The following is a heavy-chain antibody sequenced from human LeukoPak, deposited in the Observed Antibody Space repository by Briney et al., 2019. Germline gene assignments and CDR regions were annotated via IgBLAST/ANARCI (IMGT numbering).Heavy chain of an antibody. CDR1: GGSISSYY. Sequence: SETLSLTCTVSGGSISSYYWSWIRQPPGKGLEWIGYIYYSGSTNYNPSLKSRVTISVDTSKNQFSLKLSSVTAADTAVYYCASTYSLYDAFDIWGQGTMVTVSS. CDR3: ASTYSLYDAFDI. D-gene: IGHD1-26*01. V-gene: IGHV4-59*01. CDR2: IYYSGST. J-gene: IGHJ3*02.